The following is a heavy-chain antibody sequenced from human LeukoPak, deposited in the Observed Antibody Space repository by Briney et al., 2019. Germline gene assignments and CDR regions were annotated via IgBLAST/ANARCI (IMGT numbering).Heavy chain of an antibody. D-gene: IGHD3-22*01. V-gene: IGHV3-30*02. CDR2: IRYDGSNK. CDR1: GFTFSSYG. Sequence: GGSLRLSCAASGFTFSSYGMHWVRQAPGKGLEWVAFIRYDGSNKYYADSVKGRFTISRDNSKNTLYLQMNSLRAEDTAVYYCAKDYHYYDSSGYPIFDYWGQGTLVTVSS. J-gene: IGHJ4*02. CDR3: AKDYHYYDSSGYPIFDY.